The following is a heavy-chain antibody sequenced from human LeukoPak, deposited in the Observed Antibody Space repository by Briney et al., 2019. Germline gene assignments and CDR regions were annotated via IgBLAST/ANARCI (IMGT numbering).Heavy chain of an antibody. CDR1: GGSFSGYY. J-gene: IGHJ6*03. Sequence: SETLSLTCAVYGGSFSGYYWSWIRQPPGKGLEWIGEINHSGSTNYNPSLKSRVTISVDTSKNQFSLKLSSVTAADTAVYYRARDRSYYMDVWGKGTTVTISS. CDR2: INHSGST. V-gene: IGHV4-34*01. CDR3: ARDRSYYMDV.